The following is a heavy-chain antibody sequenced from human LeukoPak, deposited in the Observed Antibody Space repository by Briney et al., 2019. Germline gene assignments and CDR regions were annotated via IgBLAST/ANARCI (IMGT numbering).Heavy chain of an antibody. V-gene: IGHV3-23*01. D-gene: IGHD4-17*01. CDR1: GFTFSSYA. CDR2: ISGSGGST. CDR3: AKLDYGDYGYFDL. Sequence: GGSLRLSYAASGFTFSSYAMSWVRQAPGKGLEWVSAISGSGGSTYYADSVKGRFTISRDNSKNTLYLQMNSLRAEDTAVYYCAKLDYGDYGYFDLWAVAPWSLSPQ. J-gene: IGHJ2*01.